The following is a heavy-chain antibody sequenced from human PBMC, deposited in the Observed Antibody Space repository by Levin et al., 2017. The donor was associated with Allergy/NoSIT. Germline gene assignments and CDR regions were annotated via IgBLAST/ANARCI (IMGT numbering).Heavy chain of an antibody. Sequence: GESLKISCGASGFRFDNYAMSWVRQAPGKGLEWVSAISGNGGRTYYADSMQGRFTISRDNSKNTLYLQMHSLRVEDTAMYYCSRDWQLYSYGQDSAFDVWGHGTLVTVSS. V-gene: IGHV3-23*01. CDR1: GFRFDNYA. D-gene: IGHD5-18*01. J-gene: IGHJ3*01. CDR2: ISGNGGRT. CDR3: SRDWQLYSYGQDSAFDV.